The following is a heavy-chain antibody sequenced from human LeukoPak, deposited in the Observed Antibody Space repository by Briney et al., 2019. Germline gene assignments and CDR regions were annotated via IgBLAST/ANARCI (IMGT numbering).Heavy chain of an antibody. D-gene: IGHD2-8*02. CDR1: GFTFSYYW. CDR2: IKQDGSEE. V-gene: IGHV3-7*03. J-gene: IGHJ4*02. Sequence: RPGGSLRLSCAASGFTFSYYWMSWVRQAPGKGLEWVANIKQDGSEEYYVDSVKGRFTISRDNAKNSLYLQMNSLRAEDTAVYYCASKGCTGGNCKHYFDYWGQGTLVTVAS. CDR3: ASKGCTGGNCKHYFDY.